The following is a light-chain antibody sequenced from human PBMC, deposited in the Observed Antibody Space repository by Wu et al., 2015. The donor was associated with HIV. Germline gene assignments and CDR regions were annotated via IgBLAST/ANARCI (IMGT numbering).Light chain of an antibody. V-gene: IGKV3-20*01. CDR1: QSVSSSY. J-gene: IGKJ3*01. CDR3: QHYTSSPPMFT. CDR2: GAS. Sequence: EGVLTQSPGTLSLSPGERATLSCRASQSVSSSYIAWYQQKPGQAPRLLIYGASNRAADIPDRFSGSGSGTDFTLTISRLEPEDFALYYCQHYTSSPPMFTFGPGTKVDI.